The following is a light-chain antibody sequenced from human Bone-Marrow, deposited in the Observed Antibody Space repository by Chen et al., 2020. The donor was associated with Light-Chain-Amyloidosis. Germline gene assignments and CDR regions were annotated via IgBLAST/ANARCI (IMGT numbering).Light chain of an antibody. Sequence: QSALTQHASVSGSPGQSITIACTGTSSDVGGDNHVSWYQQHPDKAPKLMIYEVTNRPSWVPDRFSGSKSDNTASLTSAGLQTEDEADYFCSSYTITNTLVFGSGTRVTVL. CDR1: SSDVGGDNH. V-gene: IGLV2-14*01. CDR3: SSYTITNTLV. CDR2: EVT. J-gene: IGLJ1*01.